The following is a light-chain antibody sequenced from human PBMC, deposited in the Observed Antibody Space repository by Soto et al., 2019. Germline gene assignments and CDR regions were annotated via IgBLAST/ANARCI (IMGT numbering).Light chain of an antibody. Sequence: QSVLAQPPSASGSPGQSVTISCTGTSSDVGAYYSVSWYQQHPGKAPKLMIYEVTKRPSGVSDRFSGSKSGNTASLTVSGLQADDEAVYYCSSYAGSDTFVVFGGGTKLTVL. CDR1: SSDVGAYYS. J-gene: IGLJ2*01. CDR3: SSYAGSDTFVV. CDR2: EVT. V-gene: IGLV2-8*01.